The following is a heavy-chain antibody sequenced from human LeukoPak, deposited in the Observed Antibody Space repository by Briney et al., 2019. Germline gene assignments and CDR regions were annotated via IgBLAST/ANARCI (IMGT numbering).Heavy chain of an antibody. V-gene: IGHV4-30-4*01. CDR2: IYYSGST. Sequence: SETLSLTCTVSGGSISSGDCCWSWIRQPPGKGLEWIGYIYYSGSTYYNPSLKSRVTISVDTSKNQFSLKLSSVTAADTAVYYCARDSVLRFLEWPRGQFDPWGQGTLVTVSS. CDR1: GGSISSGDCC. CDR3: ARDSVLRFLEWPRGQFDP. J-gene: IGHJ5*02. D-gene: IGHD3-3*01.